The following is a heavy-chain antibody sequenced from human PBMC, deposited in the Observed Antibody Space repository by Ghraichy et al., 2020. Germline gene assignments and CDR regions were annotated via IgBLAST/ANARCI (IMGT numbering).Heavy chain of an antibody. CDR1: GGSFSGYY. Sequence: SQTLSLTCAVSGGSFSGYYWSWIRQPPEKGLEWIGEINHSGSTNYTPSLKSRVTFSVDTSKNQFSLKLSSVTAADTALYYCARGRGFKVFDYWGQGTLVTVSS. V-gene: IGHV4-34*01. J-gene: IGHJ4*02. D-gene: IGHD5-24*01. CDR3: ARGRGFKVFDY. CDR2: INHSGST.